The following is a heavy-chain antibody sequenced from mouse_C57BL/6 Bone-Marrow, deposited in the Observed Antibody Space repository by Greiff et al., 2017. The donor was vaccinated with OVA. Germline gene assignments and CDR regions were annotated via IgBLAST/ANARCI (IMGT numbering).Heavy chain of an antibody. V-gene: IGHV1-18*01. CDR3: ARLFAY. CDR1: GYTFTDYN. Sequence: VQLKHSGPELVKPGASVKIPCKASGYTFTDYNMDWVKQSHGKSLEWIGDINPNNGGTIYNQKFKGKATLTVDKSSSTAYMELRSLTSEDTAVYYCARLFAYWGQGTLVTVSA. CDR2: INPNNGGT. J-gene: IGHJ3*01.